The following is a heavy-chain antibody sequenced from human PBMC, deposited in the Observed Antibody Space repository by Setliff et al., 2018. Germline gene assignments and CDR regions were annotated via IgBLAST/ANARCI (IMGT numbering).Heavy chain of an antibody. V-gene: IGHV1-18*01. CDR2: ISAYNGNT. D-gene: IGHD4-17*01. J-gene: IGHJ4*02. CDR1: GYTFSTYG. Sequence: ASVKVSCKASGYTFSTYGISWVRQAPGQGLEWMGWISAYNGNTNYAQRFQGRVTMTTDTSTSTAYMELRSLRPDDTAVYYCARDGEYDYGDYVRFDYWGQGTLVTVSS. CDR3: ARDGEYDYGDYVRFDY.